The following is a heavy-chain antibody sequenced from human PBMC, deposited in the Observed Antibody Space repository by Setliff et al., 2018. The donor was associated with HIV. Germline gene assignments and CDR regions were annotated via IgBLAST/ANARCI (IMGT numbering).Heavy chain of an antibody. Sequence: SETLSLTCAVYGGSLTDYDWTWIRQTPAKGLEWIGEISHSGRTNYNPSFKTRLIISRDTSKNQFSLRLSSATVADTAIYYCARAFEGYCSGASCHWLDSWGQGTQVTVSS. D-gene: IGHD2-15*01. V-gene: IGHV4-34*01. CDR1: GGSLTDYD. CDR3: ARAFEGYCSGASCHWLDS. CDR2: ISHSGRT. J-gene: IGHJ5*01.